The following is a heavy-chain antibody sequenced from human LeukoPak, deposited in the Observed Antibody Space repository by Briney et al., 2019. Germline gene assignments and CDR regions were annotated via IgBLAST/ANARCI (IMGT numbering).Heavy chain of an antibody. D-gene: IGHD3-10*01. CDR3: AKDLRRITMVRGVQGGYNWFDP. V-gene: IGHV3-23*01. Sequence: VGSLRLSCAASGFTFSSYAMSWVRQAPGKGLEWVSAISGSGGSTYYADSVKGRFTISRDNSKNTLYLQMNSLRAEDTAVYYCAKDLRRITMVRGVQGGYNWFDPWGQGTLVTVSS. CDR1: GFTFSSYA. J-gene: IGHJ5*02. CDR2: ISGSGGST.